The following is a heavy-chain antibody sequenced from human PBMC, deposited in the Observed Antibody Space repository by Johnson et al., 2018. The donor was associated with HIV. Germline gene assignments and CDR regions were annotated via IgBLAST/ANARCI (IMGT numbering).Heavy chain of an antibody. J-gene: IGHJ3*02. V-gene: IGHV3-30*19. Sequence: VQLVESGGGVVQPGRSLRLSCAASGFTFRSYGMHWVRQAPGKWLEWVAVISYDGSNKYYADSVKGRFTISRDNSKNTLYLQMNSLRAEDTAVYYCARDATYYYDSSGYHDAFDIWGQGTMVTVSS. CDR3: ARDATYYYDSSGYHDAFDI. CDR2: ISYDGSNK. CDR1: GFTFRSYG. D-gene: IGHD3-22*01.